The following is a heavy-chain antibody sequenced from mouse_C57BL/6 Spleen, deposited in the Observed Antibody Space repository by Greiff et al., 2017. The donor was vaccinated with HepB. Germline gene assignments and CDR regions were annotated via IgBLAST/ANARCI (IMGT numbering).Heavy chain of an antibody. D-gene: IGHD2-3*01. CDR3: ARSGGVYDGYYY. V-gene: IGHV1-63*01. CDR1: GYTFTNYW. J-gene: IGHJ2*01. CDR2: IYPGGGYT. Sequence: VQRVESGAELVRPGTSVKMSCKASGYTFTNYWIGWAKQRPGHGLEWIGDIYPGGGYTNYNEKFKGKATLTADKSSSTAYMQFSSLTSEDSAIYYCARSGGVYDGYYYWGQGTTLTVSS.